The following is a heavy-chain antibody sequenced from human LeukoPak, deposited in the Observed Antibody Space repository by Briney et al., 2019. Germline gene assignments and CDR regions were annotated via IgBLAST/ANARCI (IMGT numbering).Heavy chain of an antibody. J-gene: IGHJ6*03. D-gene: IGHD2-2*01. Sequence: ASVKVSCKASGFTFTSSAVQWVRQARGQRLEWIGWIVVGSGNTNYAQKFQERVTITRDMSTSTAYMELSSLRSEDTAVYYCAADGGRYCSSTSCNTNDLYYYYYMDVWGKGTTVTVSS. V-gene: IGHV1-58*01. CDR3: AADGGRYCSSTSCNTNDLYYYYYMDV. CDR2: IVVGSGNT. CDR1: GFTFTSSA.